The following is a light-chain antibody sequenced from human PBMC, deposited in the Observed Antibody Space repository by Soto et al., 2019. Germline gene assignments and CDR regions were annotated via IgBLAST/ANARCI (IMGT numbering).Light chain of an antibody. CDR3: LHYGISPLT. CDR1: QSVSSSY. J-gene: IGKJ4*01. Sequence: EIVLTQSPGTLSLSPGERATLSCRASQSVSSSYLAWYQQKPGQAPRLLIYGASSRATGIPDRFSGSGSGTDFTLTISRREPEDFAVYYCLHYGISPLTFCGWTKVDIK. CDR2: GAS. V-gene: IGKV3-20*01.